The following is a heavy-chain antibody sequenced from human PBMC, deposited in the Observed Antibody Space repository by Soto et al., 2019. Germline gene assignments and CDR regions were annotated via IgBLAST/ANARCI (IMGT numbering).Heavy chain of an antibody. CDR1: GVSISSNTYF. V-gene: IGHV4-39*01. Sequence: SETLSLTCTVSGVSISSNTYFWGWVRQPPGMGLEWIGSISYSGSTYYNPSLKSRVTISVDTSENQFSLRLQSVTAADSATYFSVGILATILHWFDSWGQGTLVTVSS. CDR3: VGILATILHWFDS. J-gene: IGHJ5*01. D-gene: IGHD3-10*01. CDR2: ISYSGST.